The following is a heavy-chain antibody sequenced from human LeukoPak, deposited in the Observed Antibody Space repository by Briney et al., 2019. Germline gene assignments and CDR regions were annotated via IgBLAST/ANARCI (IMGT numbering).Heavy chain of an antibody. CDR2: IYYSGST. V-gene: IGHV4-59*01. J-gene: IGHJ6*02. Sequence: SETLSLTCTVSGGSISSYYWSWIRQPPGKGLEWIGYIYYSGSTNYNPSLKSRVTISVDTSKNQFSLNLSSVTAADTAVYYCARDQGYGMDVWGQGTTVTVSS. CDR1: GGSISSYY. CDR3: ARDQGYGMDV.